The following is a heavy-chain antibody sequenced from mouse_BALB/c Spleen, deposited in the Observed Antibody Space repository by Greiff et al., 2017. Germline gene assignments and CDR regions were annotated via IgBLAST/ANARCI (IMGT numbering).Heavy chain of an antibody. V-gene: IGHV5-4*02. D-gene: IGHD2-1*01. J-gene: IGHJ3*01. CDR3: ARDQGNYVGGFAY. Sequence: EVKLEESGGGLVKPGGSLKLSCAASGFTFSDYYMYWVRQTPEKRLEWVATISDGGSYTYYPDSVKGRFTISRDNAKNNLYLQMSSLKSEDTAMYYCARDQGNYVGGFAYWGQGTLVTVSA. CDR1: GFTFSDYY. CDR2: ISDGGSYT.